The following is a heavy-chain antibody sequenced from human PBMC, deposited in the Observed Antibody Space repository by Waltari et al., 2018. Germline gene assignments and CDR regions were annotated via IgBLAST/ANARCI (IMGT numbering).Heavy chain of an antibody. CDR2: INHSGST. V-gene: IGHV4-34*01. CDR3: ATVEEVARPIDY. Sequence: QVQLQQWGAGLLKPSETLSLTCAVYGGSFSGYYWSWIRQPPGKGLEWIGEINHSGSTNYNPSLKSRVTISVDTSKNQFSLKLSSVTAADTAVYYCATVEEVARPIDYWGQGTLVTVSS. J-gene: IGHJ4*02. D-gene: IGHD6-6*01. CDR1: GGSFSGYY.